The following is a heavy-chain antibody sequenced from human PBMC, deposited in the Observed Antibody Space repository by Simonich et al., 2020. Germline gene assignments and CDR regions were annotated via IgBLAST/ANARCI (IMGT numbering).Heavy chain of an antibody. Sequence: EVQLVESGGGLVKPGGSLRLSCAASGFTFSSYSMNWVRQAPVTGLDGISTISKSSSYIYYADSVKGRFTISRDNAKNSLYLQRNRLRAEDTAVYYCARANERDYWGQGTLVTVSS. CDR3: ARANERDY. D-gene: IGHD1-1*01. CDR2: ISKSSSYI. CDR1: GFTFSSYS. V-gene: IGHV3-21*01. J-gene: IGHJ4*02.